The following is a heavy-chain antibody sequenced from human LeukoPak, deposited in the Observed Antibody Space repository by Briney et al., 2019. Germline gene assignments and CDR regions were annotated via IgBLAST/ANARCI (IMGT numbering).Heavy chain of an antibody. D-gene: IGHD3/OR15-3a*01. Sequence: GGSLRLSCAASGFTFSSYEMNWVRQAPGKGLEWVSYISSSGSTIYYADSVKGRFTISRDNAKNSLYLQMNSLRAEDTAVYYCARDGPEVDAFDIWGQGTMVTVSS. CDR3: ARDGPEVDAFDI. CDR1: GFTFSSYE. CDR2: ISSSGSTI. J-gene: IGHJ3*02. V-gene: IGHV3-48*03.